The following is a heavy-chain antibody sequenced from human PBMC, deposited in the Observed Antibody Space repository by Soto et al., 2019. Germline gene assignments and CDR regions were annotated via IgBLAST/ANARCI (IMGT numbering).Heavy chain of an antibody. V-gene: IGHV1-24*01. J-gene: IGHJ5*02. CDR1: GYTLPELP. CDR3: AAQPTYFDFWSDYPPWFDP. D-gene: IGHD3-3*01. CDR2: FDPEDGEP. Sequence: ASVKVSCKVSGYTLPELPIHWVRQAPGKGLERMGGFDPEDGEPIYAQKFQGRVTMTQDTSTDTAYMEMSSLTSEDTAVYCCAAQPTYFDFWSDYPPWFDPWGQGTLVTVSS.